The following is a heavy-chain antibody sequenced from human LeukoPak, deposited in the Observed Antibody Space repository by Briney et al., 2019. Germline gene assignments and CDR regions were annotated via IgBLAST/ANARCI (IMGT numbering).Heavy chain of an antibody. CDR1: GYTLTAYY. Sequence: ASVKVSCKASGYTLTAYYIYWVRQAPGQGLEWMGWINPNSGGTNYAQKFQGRVTMTRDTSISTAYMELSRLRSDDTAVYYCAREEGYCSSTSCSAPFDYWGQGTLVTVSS. D-gene: IGHD2-2*01. J-gene: IGHJ4*02. CDR2: INPNSGGT. V-gene: IGHV1-2*02. CDR3: AREEGYCSSTSCSAPFDY.